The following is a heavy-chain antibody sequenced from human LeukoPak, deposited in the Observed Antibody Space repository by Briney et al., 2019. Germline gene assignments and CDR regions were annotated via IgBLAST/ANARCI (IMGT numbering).Heavy chain of an antibody. CDR1: GGSISSYY. J-gene: IGHJ4*02. CDR3: ARVNYYDNSGVDY. D-gene: IGHD3-22*01. CDR2: IYHSGST. V-gene: IGHV4-59*01. Sequence: SETLSLTCSVSGGSISSYYWSWIRQPPGKGLEWIGYIYHSGSTNYNPSLKSRVTISVDTSKNQFSLKLSSVTAADTAVYYCARVNYYDNSGVDYWGQGTLVTVSS.